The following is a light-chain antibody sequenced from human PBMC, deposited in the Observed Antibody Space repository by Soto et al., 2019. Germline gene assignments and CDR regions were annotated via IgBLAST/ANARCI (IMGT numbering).Light chain of an antibody. J-gene: IGLJ1*01. V-gene: IGLV2-11*01. CDR2: DVT. Sequence: QSALTQPRSVSGSPGQSVTISCTGTSSDVGRYDYVSWYQQHPGKAPKLIIYDVTERPAGVPDRFPGSKSGNTASLTISGLQAEDEADYSCCSFAGSFSYVFGGGTKLTVL. CDR3: CSFAGSFSYV. CDR1: SSDVGRYDY.